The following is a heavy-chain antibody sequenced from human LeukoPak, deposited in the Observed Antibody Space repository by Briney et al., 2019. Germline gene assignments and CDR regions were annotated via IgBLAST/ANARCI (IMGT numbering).Heavy chain of an antibody. CDR3: ARVWYYGSGSYLCDY. J-gene: IGHJ4*02. CDR1: GGSISSYY. Sequence: PSETLSLTCTVSGGSISSYYWSWIRQPAGKGLEWIGRIYTSGSTNYNPSLKSRVTMSVDTSKNQFSLKLSSVTAADTAVYYCARVWYYGSGSYLCDYWGQGTLVTVSS. V-gene: IGHV4-4*07. CDR2: IYTSGST. D-gene: IGHD3-10*01.